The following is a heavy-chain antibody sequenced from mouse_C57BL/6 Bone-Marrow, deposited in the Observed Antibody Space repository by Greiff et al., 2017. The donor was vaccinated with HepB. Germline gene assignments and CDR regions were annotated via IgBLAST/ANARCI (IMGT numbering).Heavy chain of an antibody. CDR3: ARDFYYPGWYFDV. D-gene: IGHD1-1*01. Sequence: EVKLMESGPGLVKPSQSLSLTCSVTGYSITSGYYWNWIRQFPGNKLEWMGYISYDGSNNYNPSLKNRISITRDTSKNQFFLKLNSVTTEDTATYYCARDFYYPGWYFDVWGTGTTVTVSS. CDR2: ISYDGSN. J-gene: IGHJ1*03. V-gene: IGHV3-6*01. CDR1: GYSITSGYY.